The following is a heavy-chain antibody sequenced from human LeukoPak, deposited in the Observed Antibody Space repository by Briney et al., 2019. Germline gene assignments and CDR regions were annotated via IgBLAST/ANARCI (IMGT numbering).Heavy chain of an antibody. CDR3: ARVSTQQLVRGAFDI. V-gene: IGHV4-38-2*02. J-gene: IGHJ3*02. Sequence: SETLSLTCTVSTYSISSGYYWGWIRQPPGKGLEWIGNIYHSGSTYYNPSLKSRVTISVDTSKNQFSLKLSSVTAADTAVYYCARVSTQQLVRGAFDIWGQGTMVTVSS. CDR2: IYHSGST. D-gene: IGHD6-13*01. CDR1: TYSISSGYY.